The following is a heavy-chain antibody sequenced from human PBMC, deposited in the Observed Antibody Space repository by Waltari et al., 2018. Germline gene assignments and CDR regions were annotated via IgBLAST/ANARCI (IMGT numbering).Heavy chain of an antibody. CDR2: SKSTGSTI. Sequence: EVQLVESGGGLVQRGGSLRLSCAASGLNFSTYSMNWVRQARGRGLEWISCSKSTGSTIQYADSVKGRFTISRDNAKNSLYLQMNSLKDEDTAVYYCARGLGDYTYWGQGTLVTVSS. CDR3: ARGLGDYTY. CDR1: GLNFSTYS. J-gene: IGHJ4*02. V-gene: IGHV3-48*02. D-gene: IGHD4-17*01.